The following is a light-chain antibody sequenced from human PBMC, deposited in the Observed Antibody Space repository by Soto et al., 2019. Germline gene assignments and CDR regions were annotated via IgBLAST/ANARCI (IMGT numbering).Light chain of an antibody. CDR1: TSNIGSNA. V-gene: IGLV1-44*01. J-gene: IGLJ2*01. CDR2: SNY. CDR3: ASWDDSLNGVV. Sequence: QLVLTQPPSASGTPGQRLTISCSGSTSNIGSNAVNWYKQLPGTAPKLLIYSNYQRPSGVPDRFSGSKSGTSASLAISGLQSEDEVDYYCASWDDSLNGVVFGGGTKLTVL.